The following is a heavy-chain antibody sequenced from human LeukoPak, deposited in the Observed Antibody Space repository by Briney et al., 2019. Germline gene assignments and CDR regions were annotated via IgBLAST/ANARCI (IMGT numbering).Heavy chain of an antibody. CDR3: AKGPLSHFDY. D-gene: IGHD2/OR15-2a*01. Sequence: PGGSLRLSCAASGFTFSSYGMSWVRQAPGKGLEWVSAISGSGGSTYYAVSVKGRFTISRDNSKNTLYLQMNSLRAEDTAVYYCAKGPLSHFDYWGQGTLVTVSS. J-gene: IGHJ4*02. CDR2: ISGSGGST. V-gene: IGHV3-23*01. CDR1: GFTFSSYG.